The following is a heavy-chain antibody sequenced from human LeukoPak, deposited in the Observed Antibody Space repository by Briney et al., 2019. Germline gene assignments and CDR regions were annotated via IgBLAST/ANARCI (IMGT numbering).Heavy chain of an antibody. J-gene: IGHJ4*02. Sequence: GGSLRLSCAASGFTFSSYAMSWVRQAPGKGLEWVSAISGSGGSTYYADSVKGRFTISRDNSKNTLYLQMNSLRAEDTAVYYCAKDLSGGIAAANLPPDYWGQGTLVTVSS. D-gene: IGHD6-13*01. V-gene: IGHV3-23*01. CDR1: GFTFSSYA. CDR3: AKDLSGGIAAANLPPDY. CDR2: ISGSGGST.